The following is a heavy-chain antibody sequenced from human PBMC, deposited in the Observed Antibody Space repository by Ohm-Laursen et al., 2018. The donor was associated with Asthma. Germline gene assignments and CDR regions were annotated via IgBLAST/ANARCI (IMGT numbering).Heavy chain of an antibody. J-gene: IGHJ6*02. CDR3: ARVQFVFGNYYYGMDV. D-gene: IGHD3-16*01. CDR1: GYTFTSYY. CDR2: INPSGGST. Sequence: GASVKVSCKASGYTFTSYYMHWVRQAPGQGLEWMGIINPSGGSTSYAQKFQGRVTMTRDTSTSTVYMELSSLRSEDTAVYYCARVQFVFGNYYYGMDVWGHGTTVTVSS. V-gene: IGHV1-46*01.